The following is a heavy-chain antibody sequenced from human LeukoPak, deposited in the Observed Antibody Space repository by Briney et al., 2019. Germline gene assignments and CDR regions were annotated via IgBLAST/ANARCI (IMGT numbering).Heavy chain of an antibody. Sequence: GGSLRLSCAASGFTFSSYSMNWVCQAPGKGLEWVSSISSSSSYIYYADSVKGRFTISRDNAKNSLYLQMNSLRAEDTAVYYCASYDFWSGFGQDNWGQGTLVTVSS. CDR2: ISSSSSYI. D-gene: IGHD3-3*01. J-gene: IGHJ4*02. CDR1: GFTFSSYS. CDR3: ASYDFWSGFGQDN. V-gene: IGHV3-21*01.